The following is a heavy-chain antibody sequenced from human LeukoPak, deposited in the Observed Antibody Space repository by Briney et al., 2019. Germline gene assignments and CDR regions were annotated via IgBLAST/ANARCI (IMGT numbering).Heavy chain of an antibody. CDR1: RGSINRYY. CDR2: ISYSGTT. Sequence: SETLSLACTVSRGSINRYYWSWIRQPPGKGLGWMGYISYSGTTNYNPPLKSRATISVDTSKNQFSLNLTSVTAADTAVYYCARTSNTIVVIPLGAFDIWGHGTRVTVSS. V-gene: IGHV4-59*01. CDR3: ARTSNTIVVIPLGAFDI. D-gene: IGHD2-15*01. J-gene: IGHJ3*02.